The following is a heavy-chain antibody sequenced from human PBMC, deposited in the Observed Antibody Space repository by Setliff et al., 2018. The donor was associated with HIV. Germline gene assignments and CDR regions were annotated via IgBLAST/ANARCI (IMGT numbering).Heavy chain of an antibody. Sequence: LRLSCKGSGFIFSSFAMYWVRQVPGKGLEWVSGISWNSGMVAYADFVRGRFTISRDNGRKSLYLQMDSLTTEDTALYFCTKDGSLSGRYFYYMDVWGKGTTVTVS. J-gene: IGHJ6*03. CDR2: ISWNSGMV. V-gene: IGHV3-9*01. CDR3: TKDGSLSGRYFYYMDV. CDR1: GFIFSSFA.